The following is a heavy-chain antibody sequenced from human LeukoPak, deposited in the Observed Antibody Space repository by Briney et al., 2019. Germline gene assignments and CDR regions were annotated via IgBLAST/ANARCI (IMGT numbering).Heavy chain of an antibody. CDR2: IWYDGSSK. Sequence: GGSLRLSCAASGLTFSSYGMHWVRQAPGKGLEWVAVIWYDGSSKYYADSVKGQFTISRDNSKKTLYLQMNSLRAEDTAVYYCARDYCGGDCYVDYWGQGTLVTVSS. CDR1: GLTFSSYG. D-gene: IGHD2-21*02. J-gene: IGHJ4*02. V-gene: IGHV3-33*08. CDR3: ARDYCGGDCYVDY.